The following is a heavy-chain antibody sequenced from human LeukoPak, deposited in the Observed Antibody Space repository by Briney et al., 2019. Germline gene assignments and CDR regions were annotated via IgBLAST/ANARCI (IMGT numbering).Heavy chain of an antibody. V-gene: IGHV3-74*01. CDR2: ITSDGSTT. D-gene: IGHD3-10*01. CDR1: GFSFSIYW. Sequence: PEGSLRLSCFASGFSFSIYWMHWVRQAPGKGLVWVSRITSDGSTTNYADSVKGRFTISRDNAKNTLYLQMNSLRAEDTAVYYCARGHGDYYGSGIITYYYYMDVWGKGTTVTISS. CDR3: ARGHGDYYGSGIITYYYYMDV. J-gene: IGHJ6*03.